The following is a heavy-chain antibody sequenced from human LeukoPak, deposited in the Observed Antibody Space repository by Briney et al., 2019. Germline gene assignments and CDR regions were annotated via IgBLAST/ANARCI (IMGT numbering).Heavy chain of an antibody. J-gene: IGHJ6*04. CDR3: AKGGYCSSTSCHIGVYGMDV. CDR2: ISGSGGST. V-gene: IGHV3-23*01. CDR1: GFTFSSYA. D-gene: IGHD2-2*02. Sequence: GGSLRLSCAASGFTFSSYAMSWVRQAPGKGLEWVSAISGSGGSTYYADSVKGRFTISRDNSKNTLYLQMNSLRAEDTAVYYCAKGGYCSSTSCHIGVYGMDVWGKGTTVTVSS.